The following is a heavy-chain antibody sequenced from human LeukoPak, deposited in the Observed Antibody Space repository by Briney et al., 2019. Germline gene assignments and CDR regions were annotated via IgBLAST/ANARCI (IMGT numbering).Heavy chain of an antibody. V-gene: IGHV4-34*01. CDR1: GGSFSGYY. CDR3: ARVVAPSYYYYMDV. CDR2: INHSGST. D-gene: IGHD2-15*01. Sequence: SETLSLSCAVYGGSFSGYYWSRIRQPPGKGLEWIGEINHSGSTNYNPSLKSRVTISVDTSKNQFSLKLSSVTAADTAVYYCARVVAPSYYYYMDVWGKGTTVTISS. J-gene: IGHJ6*03.